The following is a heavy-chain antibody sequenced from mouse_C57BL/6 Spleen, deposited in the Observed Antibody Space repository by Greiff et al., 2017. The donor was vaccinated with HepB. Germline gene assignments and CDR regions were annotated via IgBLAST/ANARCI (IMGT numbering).Heavy chain of an antibody. CDR1: GFTFSSYA. V-gene: IGHV5-4*01. CDR2: ISDGGSYT. Sequence: EVQGVESGGGLVKPGGSLKLSCAASGFTFSSYAMSWVRQTPEKRLEWVATISDGGSYTYYPDNVKGRFTISRDNAKNNLYLQMSHLKSEDTAMYYCAYDEAWFAYWGQGTLVTVSA. J-gene: IGHJ3*01. CDR3: AYDEAWFAY. D-gene: IGHD2-12*01.